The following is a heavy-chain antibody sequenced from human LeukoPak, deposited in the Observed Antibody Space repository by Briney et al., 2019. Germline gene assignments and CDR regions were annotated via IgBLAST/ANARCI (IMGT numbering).Heavy chain of an antibody. CDR1: GFTFSDFY. Sequence: GGSLRLSCAASGFTFSDFYMTWIRQAPGKGLEWISYISEDGRITYYADSLKGRFTTSRDNAKNSLSLQVDSLRADDTAVYFCARRGNTDSWTVLIDYWGQGTLVTVSS. CDR2: ISEDGRIT. J-gene: IGHJ4*02. CDR3: ARRGNTDSWTVLIDY. V-gene: IGHV3-11*01. D-gene: IGHD3/OR15-3a*01.